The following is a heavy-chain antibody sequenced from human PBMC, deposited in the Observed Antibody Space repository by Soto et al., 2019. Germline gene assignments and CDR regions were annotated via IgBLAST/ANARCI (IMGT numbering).Heavy chain of an antibody. J-gene: IGHJ4*02. V-gene: IGHV1-2*02. CDR2: INPNSGGT. D-gene: IGHD3-10*01. CDR1: GYTFTCYY. Sequence: VKVSCKASGYTFTCYYMHLVRQAPGQGLECMGWINPNSGGTNYAQKFQGRVTMTRDTSISTAYMELSRLRSDDTAVYYCARDLITMVRGVINWGQGTLVTVSS. CDR3: ARDLITMVRGVIN.